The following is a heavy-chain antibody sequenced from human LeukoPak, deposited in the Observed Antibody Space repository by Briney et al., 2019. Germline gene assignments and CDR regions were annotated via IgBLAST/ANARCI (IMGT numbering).Heavy chain of an antibody. CDR3: ALHSSGLVPRY. V-gene: IGHV1-2*06. CDR2: INPNSGGT. Sequence: ASVKVSCKASGYTFTGYYMHWVRQAPGQGLEWMGRINPNSGGTNYAQKFQGRVTMTEDTSTDTAYMELSSLRSEDTAVYYCALHSSGLVPRYWGQGTLVTVSS. D-gene: IGHD6-19*01. J-gene: IGHJ4*02. CDR1: GYTFTGYY.